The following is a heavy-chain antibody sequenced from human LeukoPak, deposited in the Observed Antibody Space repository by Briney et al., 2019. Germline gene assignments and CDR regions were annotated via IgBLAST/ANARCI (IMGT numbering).Heavy chain of an antibody. J-gene: IGHJ4*02. CDR1: GGSISSYY. D-gene: IGHD5-18*01. V-gene: IGHV4-59*01. CDR3: TRGGYNYDSPPGDPFDY. Sequence: SETLSLTCTVSGGSISSYYWSWLRQPPGKGREWVGYIYYRGNTNYNPSLKSRVTISVDMSKNQFSLKLSSVTAADTAVYYCTRGGYNYDSPPGDPFDYWGQGTLVTVSS. CDR2: IYYRGNT.